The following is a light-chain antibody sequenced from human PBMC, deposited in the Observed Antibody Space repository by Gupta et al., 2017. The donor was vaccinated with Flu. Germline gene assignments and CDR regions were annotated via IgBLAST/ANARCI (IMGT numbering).Light chain of an antibody. V-gene: IGLV2-14*01. J-gene: IGLJ2*01. CDR1: SMNVSGYKY. CDR3: SSYASTNTLVV. CDR2: AVS. Sequence: ITISCTGTSMNVSGYKYASWYQQHPCKAPKLVIFAVSNRPSVVSIRFSGSKCGDTASLTISGLQAEDETDYSSSSYASTNTLVVFGGGTKLTVL.